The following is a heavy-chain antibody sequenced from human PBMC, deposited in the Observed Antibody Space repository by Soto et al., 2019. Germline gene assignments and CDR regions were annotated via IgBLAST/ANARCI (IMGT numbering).Heavy chain of an antibody. CDR1: GGSISSGGYY. J-gene: IGHJ4*02. CDR3: ARVIGGATSDFDY. V-gene: IGHV4-31*03. Sequence: QVQLQESGPGLVKPSQTLSLTCTVSGGSISSGGYYWSWIRQHPGKGLEWIGYIYYSGSTYYSPPLKSRVTISVDTSKNQFSLKLSSVTPADTAVYYCARVIGGATSDFDYWGQGTLVTVSS. CDR2: IYYSGST. D-gene: IGHD1-26*01.